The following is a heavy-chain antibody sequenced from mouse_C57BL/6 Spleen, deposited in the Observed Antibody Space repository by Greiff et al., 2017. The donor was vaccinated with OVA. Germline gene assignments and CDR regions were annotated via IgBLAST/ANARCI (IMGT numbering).Heavy chain of an antibody. CDR1: GYTFTDYY. CDR3: ARERDYDYDGGFAY. CDR2: INPYNGGT. J-gene: IGHJ3*01. Sequence: EVQLQQSGPVLVKPGASVKMSCKASGYTFTDYYMNWVKQSHGKSLEWIGVINPYNGGTSYNQKFKGKATLTVDKSSSTAYMELNSLTSEDSAVYYCARERDYDYDGGFAYWGQGTLVTVSA. V-gene: IGHV1-19*01. D-gene: IGHD2-4*01.